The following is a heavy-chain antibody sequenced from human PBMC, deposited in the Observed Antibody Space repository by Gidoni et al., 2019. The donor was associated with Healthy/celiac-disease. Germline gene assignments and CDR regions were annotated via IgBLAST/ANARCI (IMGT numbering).Heavy chain of an antibody. J-gene: IGHJ5*02. V-gene: IGHV4-39*01. CDR1: GGSISSSSYY. Sequence: QLQLQESGPGLVKPSETLSLTCTVSGGSISSSSYYWGWIRQPPGKGLEWIGSIYYSGSTYYNPSLKSRGTISVDTSKNQFSLKLSSVTAADTAVYYCARHSRIAAAPGGWFDPWGQGTLVTVSS. CDR3: ARHSRIAAAPGGWFDP. D-gene: IGHD6-13*01. CDR2: IYYSGST.